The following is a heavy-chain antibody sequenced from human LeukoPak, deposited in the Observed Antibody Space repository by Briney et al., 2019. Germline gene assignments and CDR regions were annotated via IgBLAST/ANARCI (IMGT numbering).Heavy chain of an antibody. V-gene: IGHV5-51*01. CDR3: ARQAPTGTTDYYGMDV. J-gene: IGHJ6*02. Sequence: GESLKISCKGSGSSFTSYWIGWVRPLPGKGLEWMGIVYPGDSDTRYSPSFQGQITISADKSISTAYLQWSSLKASDTAMYYCARQAPTGTTDYYGMDVWGQGTTVTVSS. CDR2: VYPGDSDT. CDR1: GSSFTSYW. D-gene: IGHD1-1*01.